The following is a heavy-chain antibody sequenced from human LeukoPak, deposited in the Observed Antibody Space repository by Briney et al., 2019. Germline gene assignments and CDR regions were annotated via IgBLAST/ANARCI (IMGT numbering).Heavy chain of an antibody. J-gene: IGHJ6*02. CDR1: GFTFSGYS. CDR3: ARDKYCSGGSCYTPPYYYYGMDV. V-gene: IGHV3-21*04. Sequence: GGSLRLSCTASGFTFSGYSMNWVRQAPGKGLEWVSSISSSSSYIYYADSVKGRFTISRDNAKNSLYLQMNSLRAEDTAVYYCARDKYCSGGSCYTPPYYYYGMDVWGQGTTVTVSS. CDR2: ISSSSSYI. D-gene: IGHD2-15*01.